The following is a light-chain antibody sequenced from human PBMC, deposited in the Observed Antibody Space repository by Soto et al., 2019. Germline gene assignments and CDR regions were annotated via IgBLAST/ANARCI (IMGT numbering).Light chain of an antibody. CDR2: AAS. CDR1: QGISNY. CDR3: QKYNSAPWT. Sequence: DIQMTQSPSSLSASVGDRVTITCRASQGISNYLAWYQQKPGKVPKLLIYAASTLHSGVPSPFSGSGSGTDFPLTINSLQPEDVATYYCQKYNSAPWTFGQGTKVEIK. J-gene: IGKJ1*01. V-gene: IGKV1-27*01.